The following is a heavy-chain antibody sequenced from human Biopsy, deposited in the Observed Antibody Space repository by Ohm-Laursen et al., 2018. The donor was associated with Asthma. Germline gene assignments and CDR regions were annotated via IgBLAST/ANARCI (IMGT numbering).Heavy chain of an antibody. Sequence: ATVTISCRASGYTFIGCHIHWMRQAPGQGLEWMGRINPNSGGTNYAQRFQGRVTMTRDTSISTAYMEVSRLRSDDTAVYYCARGQKSAGDRWFDPWGQGTLVTVSS. J-gene: IGHJ5*02. CDR2: INPNSGGT. CDR3: ARGQKSAGDRWFDP. CDR1: GYTFIGCH. D-gene: IGHD6-13*01. V-gene: IGHV1-2*06.